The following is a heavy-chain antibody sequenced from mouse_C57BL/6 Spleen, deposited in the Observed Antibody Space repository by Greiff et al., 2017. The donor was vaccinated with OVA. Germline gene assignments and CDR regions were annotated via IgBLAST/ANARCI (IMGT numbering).Heavy chain of an antibody. J-gene: IGHJ3*01. CDR3: ARGGLRSY. CDR1: GYTFTDYY. V-gene: IGHV1-26*01. CDR2: INPNNGVT. Sequence: VQLQQSGPELVKPGASVKISCKASGYTFTDYYMNWVKQSHGKSLEWIGDINPNNGVTSYNQKFKGKATLTVDKSSSTAYMELRSLTSEDTAVYYCARGGLRSYWGQGTLVTVSA. D-gene: IGHD1-1*01.